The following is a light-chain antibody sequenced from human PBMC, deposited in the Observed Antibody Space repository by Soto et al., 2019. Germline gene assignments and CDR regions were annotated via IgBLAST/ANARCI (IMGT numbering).Light chain of an antibody. CDR1: QSVLYSSNNKNY. J-gene: IGKJ2*01. Sequence: DIVMTQSPDSLAVFLGERATINCKSSQSVLYSSNNKNYLAWYKQKPGQPPNLLIYWASTRESGVPDRFSGSGSGTDFTLTISSLQAEDVAVYYCQQYYTTPPTFGQGTKLEIK. CDR2: WAS. CDR3: QQYYTTPPT. V-gene: IGKV4-1*01.